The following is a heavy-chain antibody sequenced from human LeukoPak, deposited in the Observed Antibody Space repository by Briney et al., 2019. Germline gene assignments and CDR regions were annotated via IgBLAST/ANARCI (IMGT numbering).Heavy chain of an antibody. J-gene: IGHJ4*02. CDR3: ARQSGTYPIFDY. CDR1: GFTVSTTY. D-gene: IGHD1-26*01. V-gene: IGHV3-66*04. Sequence: GGSLRLPCAASGFTVSTTYMSWVRQAPGKGLEWVSVIYSGGSTFYADSVKGRFTISRDNSKNTLYLQMNSLRAEDTAVYYCARQSGTYPIFDYWGQGTLVTVSS. CDR2: IYSGGST.